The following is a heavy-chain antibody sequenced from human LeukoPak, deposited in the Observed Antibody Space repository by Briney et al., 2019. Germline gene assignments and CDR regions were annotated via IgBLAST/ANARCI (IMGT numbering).Heavy chain of an antibody. Sequence: ASETLSLTCTVSGGSISSYYWSWIRQPPGKGLEWIGYIYYSGSTNYNPSLKSRVTISVDTSKNQFSLKLSSVTAADTAVYYCARAAAAPTPFDYWGQGTLVTVSS. V-gene: IGHV4-59*01. CDR3: ARAAAAPTPFDY. CDR1: GGSISSYY. CDR2: IYYSGST. D-gene: IGHD6-13*01. J-gene: IGHJ4*02.